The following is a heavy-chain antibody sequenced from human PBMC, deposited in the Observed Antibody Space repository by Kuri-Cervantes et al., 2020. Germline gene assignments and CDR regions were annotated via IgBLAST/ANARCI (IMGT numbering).Heavy chain of an antibody. J-gene: IGHJ6*02. V-gene: IGHV7-4-1*02. Sequence: ASVKVSCKASGYTFTSYAMNWVRQAPGQGLEWMGWINANTGNPTYAQGFTGRFVFSLVTSVSTAYLQISSLKAEDTVVYYCARDRGRIAAAGTISYYYYGMDVWGQGTTVTVSS. CDR1: GYTFTSYA. CDR2: INANTGNP. CDR3: ARDRGRIAAAGTISYYYYGMDV. D-gene: IGHD6-13*01.